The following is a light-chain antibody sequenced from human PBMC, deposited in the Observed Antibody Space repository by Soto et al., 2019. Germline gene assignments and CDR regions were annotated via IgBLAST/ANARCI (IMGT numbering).Light chain of an antibody. CDR3: QQYSNWPLT. Sequence: EIVMTQSPAALSVSPGERATLSCRARQSVSSNLAWYQQKPGQAPRLLIYGASTRATGIPARFSGSGSGTEFTLTVSSLQSEDSAVYYCQQYSNWPLTFGGWTNVEIK. CDR1: QSVSSN. CDR2: GAS. V-gene: IGKV3-15*01. J-gene: IGKJ4*01.